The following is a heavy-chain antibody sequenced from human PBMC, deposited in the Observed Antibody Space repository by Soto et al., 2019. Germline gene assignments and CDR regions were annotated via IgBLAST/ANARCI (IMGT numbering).Heavy chain of an antibody. CDR3: ARGRYGDY. D-gene: IGHD1-1*01. CDR1: GYTFTSYG. CDR2: ISAHNGNT. J-gene: IGHJ4*02. V-gene: IGHV1-18*01. Sequence: QVHLVQSGAEVKKPGASVKVSCKASGYTFTSYGITWVRQAPGQGLEWMGWISAHNGNTDYAQKLQGRAIVTRDTSTSTAYMELRDLRSDDTTVYYCARGRYGDYWGQGALVTVSS.